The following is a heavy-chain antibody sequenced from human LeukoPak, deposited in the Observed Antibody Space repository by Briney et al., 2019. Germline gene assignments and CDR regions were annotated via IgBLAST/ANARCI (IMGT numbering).Heavy chain of an antibody. Sequence: GGSLRLSCAASGFTFSSYWMNWARQAPGKGLEWVASINHNGNVNYYVDSVKGRFTISRDNAKKSLYLQLNSLRAEDTAVYYCAREGGVLDYFEYWGQGTLVTVSP. J-gene: IGHJ4*02. D-gene: IGHD2-8*02. V-gene: IGHV3-7*01. CDR3: AREGGVLDYFEY. CDR1: GFTFSSYW. CDR2: INHNGNVN.